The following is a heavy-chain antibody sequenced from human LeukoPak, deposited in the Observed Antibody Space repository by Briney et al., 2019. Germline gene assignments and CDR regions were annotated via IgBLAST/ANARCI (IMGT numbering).Heavy chain of an antibody. CDR3: ARAFRARYFDL. Sequence: SETLSLTCTVSGGSITTSSYYWGWIRQPPGKGLEWIGIIYYSGSTYYNLSLKGRVTISVDTSKNQFSLKLSSVTAADTAVYYCARAFRARYFDLWGRGTLVTVS. CDR1: GGSITTSSYY. V-gene: IGHV4-39*01. CDR2: IYYSGST. D-gene: IGHD2/OR15-2a*01. J-gene: IGHJ2*01.